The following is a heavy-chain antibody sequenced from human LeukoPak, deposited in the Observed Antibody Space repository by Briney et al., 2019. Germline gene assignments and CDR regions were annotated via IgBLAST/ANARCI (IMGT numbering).Heavy chain of an antibody. Sequence: PGGSLRLSCAASGFTFSSVAMCWVRPAPGRGLGRVSAISGGGGSTYYADSVKGRFTLSRDNSKNTLYLQMNSLRAEDTAVYYCAKDHSVVVVVPAAPTGVSYWGQGTLVSVSS. CDR3: AKDHSVVVVVPAAPTGVSY. J-gene: IGHJ4*02. D-gene: IGHD2-2*01. CDR1: GFTFSSVA. V-gene: IGHV3-23*01. CDR2: ISGGGGST.